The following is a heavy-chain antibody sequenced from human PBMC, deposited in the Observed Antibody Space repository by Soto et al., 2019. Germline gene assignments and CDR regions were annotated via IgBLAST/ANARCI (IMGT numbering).Heavy chain of an antibody. D-gene: IGHD3-9*01. V-gene: IGHV4-39*01. CDR3: ARLPTGYPNGFDP. J-gene: IGHJ5*02. Sequence: ASETLSLTCTVSGASISTNHHNWAWVRQPPGKGLEWMGNIHYRGDTYFNPSLGSRLSMSVDTSKNQFSLKLTSVTAADTAVYYCARLPTGYPNGFDPWGQGTLVPVSS. CDR1: GASISTNHHN. CDR2: IHYRGDT.